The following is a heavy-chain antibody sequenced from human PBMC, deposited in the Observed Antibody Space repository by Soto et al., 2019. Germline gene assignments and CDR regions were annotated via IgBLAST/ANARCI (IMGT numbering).Heavy chain of an antibody. CDR2: ISGSGDSA. V-gene: IGHV3-23*01. CDR3: GKERRGSGWSECNF. D-gene: IGHD6-19*01. CDR1: GFPFSHYA. Sequence: GGSLRLSCTASGFPFSHYAMNWVRQGPGTRLEWVADISGSGDSARYADSVRGRFTISRDNSRDTLYLQMNSLRVDDTAVYYCGKERRGSGWSECNFWGQGALVTVSS. J-gene: IGHJ4*02.